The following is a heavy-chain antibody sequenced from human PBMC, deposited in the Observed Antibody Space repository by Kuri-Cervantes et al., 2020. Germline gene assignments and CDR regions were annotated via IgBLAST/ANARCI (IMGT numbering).Heavy chain of an antibody. J-gene: IGHJ5*02. Sequence: KVSCKGSGYSFTSYWIGWVRQMPGKGLEWMGIIYPGDSDTRYSPSFQGQVTISADKSISTAYLQRSSLKASDTAMYYCARAPILRGSSWYVRWFDPWGQGTLVTVSS. CDR1: GYSFTSYW. CDR3: ARAPILRGSSWYVRWFDP. D-gene: IGHD6-13*01. V-gene: IGHV5-51*01. CDR2: IYPGDSDT.